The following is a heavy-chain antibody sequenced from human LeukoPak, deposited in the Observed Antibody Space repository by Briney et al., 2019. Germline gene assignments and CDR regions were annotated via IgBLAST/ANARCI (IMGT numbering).Heavy chain of an antibody. Sequence: GGSLRLSCAASGFTFSTYDMSWVRQAPGKGLEWVSSISSTGGATHYADSVKGRFSISRDNSENTLYFQMNSLRAEDTAVYFYAKHRAARTAPDAFDIWGQGTTVTVS. V-gene: IGHV3-23*01. D-gene: IGHD6-25*01. CDR1: GFTFSTYD. J-gene: IGHJ3*02. CDR3: AKHRAARTAPDAFDI. CDR2: ISSTGGAT.